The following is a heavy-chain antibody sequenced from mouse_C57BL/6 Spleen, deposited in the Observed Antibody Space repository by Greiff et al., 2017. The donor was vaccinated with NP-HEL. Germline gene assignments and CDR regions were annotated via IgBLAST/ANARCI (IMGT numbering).Heavy chain of an antibody. D-gene: IGHD2-1*01. CDR2: INPYNGGT. CDR3: ARSTMASYWYFDV. CDR1: GYTFTDYY. J-gene: IGHJ1*03. Sequence: VQLQQSGPVLVKPGASVKMSCKASGYTFTDYYMNWVKQSHGKSLEWIGVINPYNGGTSYNQKFKGKATLTVDKSSSTAYMELNSLTSEDSAVYYCARSTMASYWYFDVWGTGTTVTVSS. V-gene: IGHV1-19*01.